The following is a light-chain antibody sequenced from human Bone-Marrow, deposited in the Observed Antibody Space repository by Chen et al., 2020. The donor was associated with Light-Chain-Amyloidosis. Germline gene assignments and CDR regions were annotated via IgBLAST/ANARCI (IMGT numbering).Light chain of an antibody. CDR3: QQYGSSPWT. V-gene: IGKV3-20*01. Sequence: DIVLTQSPGTLSLSPGERATLSCRASQSVNSNYLAWYQQKSGQAPRLLIYRASSRATGIPDRFSGSGSETDFTITITRLEPEDFAVYYCQQYGSSPWTFGQGTKVEIK. CDR2: RAS. CDR1: QSVNSNY. J-gene: IGKJ1*01.